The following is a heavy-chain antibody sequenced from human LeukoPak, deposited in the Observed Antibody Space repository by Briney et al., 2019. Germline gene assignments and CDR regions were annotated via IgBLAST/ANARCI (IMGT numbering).Heavy chain of an antibody. Sequence: SETLSLTCTVSGGSISSYYWNWIRQPPGKGLEWIGNIYYSGSTTYNPSLKSRVTISVDTSKNQFSLRVNSVTTADTALYYCALGAYCSGGSCYSWDPSDEYFQYWGQGTLVAVSS. D-gene: IGHD2-15*01. CDR1: GGSISSYY. CDR3: ALGAYCSGGSCYSWDPSDEYFQY. CDR2: IYYSGST. V-gene: IGHV4-59*01. J-gene: IGHJ1*01.